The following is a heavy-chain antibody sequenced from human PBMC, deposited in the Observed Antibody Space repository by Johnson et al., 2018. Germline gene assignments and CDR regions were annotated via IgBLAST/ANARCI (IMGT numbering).Heavy chain of an antibody. CDR1: GFTFSSYS. V-gene: IGHV3-33*08. Sequence: VQLVESGGDLVKPGGSLRLSCAASGFTFSSYSMNWVRQAPGKGLEWVAVIWYAGSEKYYADSVRGRFTISRDNSKNTLYLQMNSLRAEDTAVYYCARPAGSSGRFLEGSPSFQHWGQGTLVTVSS. D-gene: IGHD3-22*01. CDR2: IWYAGSEK. J-gene: IGHJ1*01. CDR3: ARPAGSSGRFLEGSPSFQH.